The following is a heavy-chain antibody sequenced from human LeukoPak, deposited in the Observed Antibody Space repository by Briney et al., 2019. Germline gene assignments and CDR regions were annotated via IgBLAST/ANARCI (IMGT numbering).Heavy chain of an antibody. CDR3: ARGRRSSWHFDY. J-gene: IGHJ4*02. CDR2: INHSGST. D-gene: IGHD6-13*01. V-gene: IGHV4-34*01. Sequence: PSETLSLTCALYGGSFSGYYWSWIRQPPGKGLEWIGEINHSGSTNYNPFLKSRVTISVDTSKNQFSLKLSSATAADTAVYYCARGRRSSWHFDYWGQGTLVTVSS. CDR1: GGSFSGYY.